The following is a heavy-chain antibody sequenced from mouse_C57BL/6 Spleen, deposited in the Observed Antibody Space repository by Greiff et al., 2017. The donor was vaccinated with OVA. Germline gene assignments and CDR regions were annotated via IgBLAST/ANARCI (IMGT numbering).Heavy chain of an antibody. CDR3: ARSMPMGYYGSSYGDYFDY. D-gene: IGHD1-1*01. J-gene: IGHJ2*01. CDR1: GYTFTSYW. CDR2: IYPSDSET. Sequence: QVQLQQSGAELVRPGSSVKLSCKASGYTFTSYWMDWVKQRPGQGLEWIGNIYPSDSETHYNQKFKDKATLTVDKSSSTAYMQLSSLTSEDSAVYYCARSMPMGYYGSSYGDYFDYWGQGTTLTVSS. V-gene: IGHV1-61*01.